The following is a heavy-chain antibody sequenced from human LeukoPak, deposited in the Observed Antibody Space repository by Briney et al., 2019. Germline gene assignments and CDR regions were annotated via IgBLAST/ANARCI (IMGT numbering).Heavy chain of an antibody. Sequence: GGSLRLSCAASGFIFSHYGFHWVRQAPGKGLEWVALIWPDRNKKQYGDSAKGRFTISTDNSENTVYLQMNSLRVEDTAVYYCVVVLVPAAVWQFDVWGRGTLVTVSS. V-gene: IGHV3-33*01. D-gene: IGHD2-2*01. CDR2: IWPDRNKK. J-gene: IGHJ2*01. CDR1: GFIFSHYG. CDR3: VVVLVPAAVWQFDV.